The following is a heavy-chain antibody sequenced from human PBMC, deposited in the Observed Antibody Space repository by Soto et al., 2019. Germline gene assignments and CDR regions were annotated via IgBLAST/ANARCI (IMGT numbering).Heavy chain of an antibody. CDR1: GFTFSSYA. CDR3: AREDVSDYYDSSGFDY. J-gene: IGHJ4*02. Sequence: GGSLRLSCAASGFTFSSYAMHWVRQAPGKGLEWVAVISYDGSNKYYADSVKGRFTISRDNSKNTLYLQMNSLRAEDTAVYYCAREDVSDYYDSSGFDYWGQGTLVTVSS. CDR2: ISYDGSNK. V-gene: IGHV3-30-3*01. D-gene: IGHD3-22*01.